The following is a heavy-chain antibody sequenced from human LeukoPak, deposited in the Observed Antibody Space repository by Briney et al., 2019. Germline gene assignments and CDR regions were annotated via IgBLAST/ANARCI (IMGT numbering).Heavy chain of an antibody. CDR1: GFTFSSYG. CDR3: AKGRGAFDI. Sequence: SGRSLRLSCAASGFTFSSYGMHWVRQAPGKGLEWVAVISNDGSNKYYADSVKGRFTISRDNSKNTLYLQMNSLRAEDTAVYYCAKGRGAFDIWGQGTMVTVSS. J-gene: IGHJ3*02. V-gene: IGHV3-30*18. D-gene: IGHD3-10*01. CDR2: ISNDGSNK.